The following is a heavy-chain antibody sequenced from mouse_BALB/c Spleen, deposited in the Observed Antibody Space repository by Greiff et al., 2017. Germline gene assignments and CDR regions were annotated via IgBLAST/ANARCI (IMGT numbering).Heavy chain of an antibody. Sequence: EVKVVESGGGLVKPGGSLKLSCAASGFTFSSYAMSWVRQTPEKRLEWVASISSGGSTYYPDSVKGRFTISRDNARNILYLQMSSLRSEDTAMYYCCGSSYPYYAMDYWGQGTSVTVSS. CDR3: CGSSYPYYAMDY. J-gene: IGHJ4*01. D-gene: IGHD1-1*01. CDR1: GFTFSSYA. V-gene: IGHV5-6-5*01. CDR2: ISSGGST.